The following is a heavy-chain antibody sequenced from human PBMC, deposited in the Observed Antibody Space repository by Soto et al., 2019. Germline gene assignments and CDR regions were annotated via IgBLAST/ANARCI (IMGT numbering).Heavy chain of an antibody. J-gene: IGHJ3*02. CDR2: ISGNNGDT. CDR3: VRSSVGPFDI. V-gene: IGHV1-18*01. Sequence: QVQLVQSGAEVKKPGASVKVSCKASGYAFSSYDINWVRQAPGQGLEWMGRISGNNGDTDYAQQFQGRVTMTTDTSTSTAYMDLRSLRSHDTAVYYCVRSSVGPFDIWGQGTMVTVSS. D-gene: IGHD1-26*01. CDR1: GYAFSSYD.